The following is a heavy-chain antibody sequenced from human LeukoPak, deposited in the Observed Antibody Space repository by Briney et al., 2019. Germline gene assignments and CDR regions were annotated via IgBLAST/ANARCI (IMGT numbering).Heavy chain of an antibody. CDR3: AREVEQQLVLYWFDP. Sequence: SVKLSCKASGGTFSSYAISWVRQAPGQGLEWMGRIIPIFGTANYAQKFQGRVTFTTDESTSTAYMELSSLRSEDTAVYHCAREVEQQLVLYWFDPWGQGTLVTVSS. V-gene: IGHV1-69*05. D-gene: IGHD6-13*01. CDR2: IIPIFGTA. J-gene: IGHJ5*02. CDR1: GGTFSSYA.